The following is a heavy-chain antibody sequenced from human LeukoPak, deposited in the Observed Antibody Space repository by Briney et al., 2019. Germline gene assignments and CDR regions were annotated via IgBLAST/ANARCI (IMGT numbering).Heavy chain of an antibody. J-gene: IGHJ5*02. CDR3: ARKPAMIVVVITNPWFDP. CDR2: IYTSGST. D-gene: IGHD3-22*01. CDR1: GGSISSGSYY. V-gene: IGHV4-61*02. Sequence: SETLSLTCTVSGGSISSGSYYWSWIRQPAGKGLEWIGRIYTSGSTNYNPSLKSRVTISVDTSKNQFSLKLSSVTAADTAVYYCARKPAMIVVVITNPWFDPWGQGTLVTVSS.